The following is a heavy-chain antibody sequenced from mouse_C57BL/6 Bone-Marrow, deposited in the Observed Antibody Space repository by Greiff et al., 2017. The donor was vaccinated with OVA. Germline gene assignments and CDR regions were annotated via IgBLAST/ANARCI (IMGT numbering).Heavy chain of an antibody. V-gene: IGHV1-55*01. J-gene: IGHJ1*03. CDR3: ARGDYGVPWYFDV. CDR1: GYTFTSYW. CDR2: IYPGSGST. Sequence: QVQLQQPGAELVKPGASVKMSCKASGYTFTSYWITWVKQRPGQGLEWIGDIYPGSGSTNYNEKFKSKATLTVDTSSSTAYMQLSSLTSEDSAVYYCARGDYGVPWYFDVWGTGTTVTVSA. D-gene: IGHD2-4*01.